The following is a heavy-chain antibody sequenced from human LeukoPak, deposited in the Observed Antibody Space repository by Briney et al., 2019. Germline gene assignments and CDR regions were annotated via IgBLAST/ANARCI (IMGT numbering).Heavy chain of an antibody. V-gene: IGHV4-34*01. Sequence: SETLSLTCAVDAGSFSGYYWSWLRQPPGKGLEWIGEINHSGSTNYNPSLKSRVTIAVYTSTNQFSLKLSSVTAADTAVYSCARVGVDYSGNIIKYYFDYWGQGTLVTVSS. J-gene: IGHJ4*02. CDR3: ARVGVDYSGNIIKYYFDY. CDR2: INHSGST. CDR1: AGSFSGYY. D-gene: IGHD4-23*01.